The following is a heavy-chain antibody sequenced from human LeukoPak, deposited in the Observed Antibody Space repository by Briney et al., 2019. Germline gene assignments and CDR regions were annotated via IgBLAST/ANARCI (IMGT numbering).Heavy chain of an antibody. D-gene: IGHD4-11*01. CDR3: ARDGAYSGLDAFDI. CDR2: IRYDGNNK. V-gene: IGHV3-30*02. J-gene: IGHJ3*02. CDR1: GFTFSSYG. Sequence: QPGGSLRLSCAASGFTFSSYGMHWVRQAPGKALEWVAFIRYDGNNKYYADSMKGRFTISRDNSKNMLYLQMNSLRAEDTAVYYCARDGAYSGLDAFDIWGQGTMVTVSS.